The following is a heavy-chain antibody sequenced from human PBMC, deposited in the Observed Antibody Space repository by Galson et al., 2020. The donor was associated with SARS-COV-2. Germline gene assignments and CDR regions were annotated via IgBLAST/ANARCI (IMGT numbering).Heavy chain of an antibody. Sequence: GESLKISCAVSGFTFSNYSMNWVRQAPGKGLEWVSYISSTSNTIYYADSVKGRFTISRVNAKNSLYLQMNSLRAEDTAVYYCASYCSSSSCYKGANDYWGQGTLVTVSS. V-gene: IGHV3-48*01. CDR1: GFTFSNYS. CDR3: ASYCSSSSCYKGANDY. J-gene: IGHJ4*02. D-gene: IGHD2-2*01. CDR2: ISSTSNTI.